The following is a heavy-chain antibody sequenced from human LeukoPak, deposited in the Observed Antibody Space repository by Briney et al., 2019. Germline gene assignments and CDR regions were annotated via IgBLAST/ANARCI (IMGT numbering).Heavy chain of an antibody. J-gene: IGHJ3*02. CDR2: ISYDGSNK. CDR1: GFTFSSYA. Sequence: PGGSLRLSSAASGFTFSSYAMHWVRQAPGKGLEWVAVISYDGSNKYYADSVKGRFTISRDNSKNTLYLQMNSLRAEDTAVYYCARGHDAFDIWGQGTMVTVSS. V-gene: IGHV3-30-3*01. CDR3: ARGHDAFDI.